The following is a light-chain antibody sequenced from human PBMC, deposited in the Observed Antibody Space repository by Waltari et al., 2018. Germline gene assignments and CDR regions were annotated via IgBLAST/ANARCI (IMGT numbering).Light chain of an antibody. J-gene: IGKJ2*01. V-gene: IGKV2-30*02. CDR1: QSPVHSDGKTY. CDR2: KIS. Sequence: DVVLTQSPLSLPVTLGQPASMSCRSSQSPVHSDGKTYLNWFHQRPGRSPRRLIYKISRRESGVPDRFSGSGSGTDFTLKISRVEAEDVGVYYCMQGSHWPRTFGQGTKLEI. CDR3: MQGSHWPRT.